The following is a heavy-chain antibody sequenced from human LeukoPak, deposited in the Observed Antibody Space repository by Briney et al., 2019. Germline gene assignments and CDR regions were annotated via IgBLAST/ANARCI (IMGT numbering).Heavy chain of an antibody. CDR3: ARTRSRGLNWFDP. D-gene: IGHD3-16*01. J-gene: IGHJ5*02. CDR1: GGLVSGGAYC. CDR2: IYYSGST. Sequence: SETLSFTCNGPGGLVSGGAYCGGRARQTPVKGQRGVGCIYYSGSTYYNPSLKSRVTISVDTSKNQFSLKLSSVTAADTAVYYCARTRSRGLNWFDPWGQGTLVTVSS. V-gene: IGHV4-30-4*08.